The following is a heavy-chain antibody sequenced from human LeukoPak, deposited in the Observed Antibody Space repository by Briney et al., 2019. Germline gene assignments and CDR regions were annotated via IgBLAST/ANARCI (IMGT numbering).Heavy chain of an antibody. CDR3: ARGEWLRSWFGY. D-gene: IGHD5-12*01. J-gene: IGHJ4*02. CDR1: GVSFSGYY. Sequence: PSETLSLTCAVYGVSFSGYYWSWIRQPPGKGLEWIWEINHSGSTNFNPSLKSRVTISVDTSKNQFSLKLSSVTAADTAVYYCARGEWLRSWFGYWGQGTLVTVSS. CDR2: INHSGST. V-gene: IGHV4-34*01.